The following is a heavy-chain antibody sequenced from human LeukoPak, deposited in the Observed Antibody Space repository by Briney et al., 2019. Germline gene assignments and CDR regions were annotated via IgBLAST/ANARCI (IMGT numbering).Heavy chain of an antibody. D-gene: IGHD6-13*01. V-gene: IGHV3-23*01. CDR2: ISGSGGST. CDR3: ARGVAGMAYFDY. CDR1: GFTFSSYA. J-gene: IGHJ4*02. Sequence: GGSLRLSCAASGFTFSSYAMSWVRQAPGKGLEWVSDISGSGGSTYCADSVKGRFTISRDNAKNSLYLQMNSLRDEDTAVFYCARGVAGMAYFDYWGQGTLVTVSS.